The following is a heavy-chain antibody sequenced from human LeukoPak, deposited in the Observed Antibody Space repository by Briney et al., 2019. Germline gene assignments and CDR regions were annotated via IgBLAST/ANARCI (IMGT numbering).Heavy chain of an antibody. Sequence: ASVKVSCKASGYTFISYYMHWVRQAPGQGLEWMGIINPSDASITYAQKFQGRVTMTRDTSTNTVYMELSSLRSEDTAVYYCARRGHGYGSPFDYWGQGTLVTVSS. V-gene: IGHV1-46*01. J-gene: IGHJ4*02. CDR3: ARRGHGYGSPFDY. D-gene: IGHD5-18*01. CDR2: INPSDASI. CDR1: GYTFISYY.